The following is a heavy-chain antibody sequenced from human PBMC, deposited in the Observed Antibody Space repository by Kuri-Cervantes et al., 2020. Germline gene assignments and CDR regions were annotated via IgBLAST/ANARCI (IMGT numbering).Heavy chain of an antibody. Sequence: ASVKVSCKASGYTFTSYYMHWVRQAPGQGLEWMGWISAYNGNTNYAQKLQGRVTMTTDTSTSTAYMELRSLRSDDTAVYYCARDSGFCNTDRCHRFDTWGLGTLVTVSS. CDR3: ARDSGFCNTDRCHRFDT. D-gene: IGHD2/OR15-2a*01. CDR2: ISAYNGNT. CDR1: GYTFTSYY. J-gene: IGHJ4*02. V-gene: IGHV1-18*04.